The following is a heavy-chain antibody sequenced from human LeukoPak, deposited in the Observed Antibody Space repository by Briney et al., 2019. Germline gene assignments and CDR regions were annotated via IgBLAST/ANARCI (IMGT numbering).Heavy chain of an antibody. CDR2: ISSSSSTI. J-gene: IGHJ3*02. V-gene: IGHV3-48*02. CDR1: GFTFSSYS. Sequence: GGSLRLSCAASGFTFSSYSMNWVRQAPGKGLEWVSYISSSSSTIYYADSVKGRFTISRDNAKNSLYLQTNSLRDEDTAVYYCARDPAYCGGGCYIAFDIWGQGTMVTVSS. CDR3: ARDPAYCGGGCYIAFDI. D-gene: IGHD2-21*01.